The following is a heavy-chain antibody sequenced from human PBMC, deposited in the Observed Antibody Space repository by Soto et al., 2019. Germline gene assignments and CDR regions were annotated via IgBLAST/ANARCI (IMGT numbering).Heavy chain of an antibody. V-gene: IGHV3-23*01. CDR2: ISGSGNTS. J-gene: IGHJ4*02. D-gene: IGHD6-13*01. CDR3: GKDRGRTWYEDY. CDR1: GFTFSSYA. Sequence: EVQLLQSGGGLVQPGGSLRLSCAASGFTFSSYAMTWVRQAPGKGLEWVSAISGSGNTSYYADSVKGRFTISRDSSKKMLYLQIISLRPEATYVYYCGKDRGRTWYEDYWGQGTLVTVSS.